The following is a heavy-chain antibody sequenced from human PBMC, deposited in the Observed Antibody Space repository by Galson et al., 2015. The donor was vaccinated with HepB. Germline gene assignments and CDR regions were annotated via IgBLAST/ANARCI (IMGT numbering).Heavy chain of an antibody. CDR3: ARGRASPYYDFWSGSHLDAFDI. CDR2: IIPIFGTA. D-gene: IGHD3-3*01. CDR1: GGTFSSYA. V-gene: IGHV1-69*13. J-gene: IGHJ3*02. Sequence: SVKVSCKASGGTFSSYAISWVRQAPGQGLEWMGGIIPIFGTANYAQKFQGRVTITADESTSTAYMELSSLRSEDTAVYYCARGRASPYYDFWSGSHLDAFDIWGQGTMVTVSS.